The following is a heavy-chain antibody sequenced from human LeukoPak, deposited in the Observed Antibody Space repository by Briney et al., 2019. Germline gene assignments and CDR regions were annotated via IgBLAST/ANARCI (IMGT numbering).Heavy chain of an antibody. Sequence: ASVTVSCKASGYTFTIYGISWVRQAPGQGLEWMGWISAYNGNTNYAQKLQGRVTMTTDTSTSTAYMELRSLRSDDTAVYYCARGALPLVVVTAKDPFDYWGQGTLVTVSS. V-gene: IGHV1-18*01. CDR3: ARGALPLVVVTAKDPFDY. D-gene: IGHD2-21*02. J-gene: IGHJ4*02. CDR2: ISAYNGNT. CDR1: GYTFTIYG.